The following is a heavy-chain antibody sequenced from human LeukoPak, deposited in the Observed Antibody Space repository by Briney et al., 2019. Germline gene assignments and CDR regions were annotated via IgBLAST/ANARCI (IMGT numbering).Heavy chain of an antibody. V-gene: IGHV3-33*01. CDR2: IWYDGSNK. Sequence: GRSLRLSCAASGFTFSSYGMHWVRQAPGKGLEWVAVIWYDGSNKYYADSVKGRFTISRDNSKNTLYLQMNSLRAEDTAVYYCARDGSGSYHRFDPWGQGTLVTVSS. CDR3: ARDGSGSYHRFDP. CDR1: GFTFSSYG. J-gene: IGHJ5*02. D-gene: IGHD1-26*01.